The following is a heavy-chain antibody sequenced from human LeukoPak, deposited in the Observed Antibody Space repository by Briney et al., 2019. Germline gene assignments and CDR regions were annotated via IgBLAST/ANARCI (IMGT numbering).Heavy chain of an antibody. CDR3: ATTNDGGGYQWGDFFDF. J-gene: IGHJ4*02. CDR2: IIPNLGTT. D-gene: IGHD3-22*01. V-gene: IGHV1-69*04. Sequence: ASVKVSCKASGGTSNSHAISWVRQAPGQGLEWMGRIIPNLGTTNRAQNFQDRVTLTADKSTNTAYMELTSLTSDDTAVHYCATTNDGGGYQWGDFFDFWGQGTLVTVSS. CDR1: GGTSNSHA.